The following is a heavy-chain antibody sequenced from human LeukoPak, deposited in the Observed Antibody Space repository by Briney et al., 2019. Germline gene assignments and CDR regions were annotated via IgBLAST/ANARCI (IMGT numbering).Heavy chain of an antibody. V-gene: IGHV3-9*01. Sequence: PGGSLRLSCAASGFTFDDYAMHWVRQAPGKGLEWVSGISWNSGSIGYADSVKGRFTISRDNAKNSLYLQMNSLRAEDTALYYCAKALSGYYSAPDYWGQGTLVTVSS. D-gene: IGHD3-22*01. J-gene: IGHJ4*02. CDR3: AKALSGYYSAPDY. CDR2: ISWNSGSI. CDR1: GFTFDDYA.